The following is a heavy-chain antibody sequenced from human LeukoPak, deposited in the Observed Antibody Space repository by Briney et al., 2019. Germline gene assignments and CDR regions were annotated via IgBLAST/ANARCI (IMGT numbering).Heavy chain of an antibody. Sequence: SETLSLTCTVSGGSVNTYYWSWIRQPPGKGLEWIGYVYYTGSTNYNPSLTSRVTIFEDKSKNQFSLRLSSVTVADTAVYYCARHFAYSSSSYFDYWGQGNLVTVSS. CDR3: ARHFAYSSSSYFDY. D-gene: IGHD6-6*01. V-gene: IGHV4-59*08. CDR2: VYYTGST. CDR1: GGSVNTYY. J-gene: IGHJ4*02.